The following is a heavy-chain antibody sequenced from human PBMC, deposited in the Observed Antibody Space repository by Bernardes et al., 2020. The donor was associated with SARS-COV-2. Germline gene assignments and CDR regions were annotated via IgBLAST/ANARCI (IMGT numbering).Heavy chain of an antibody. J-gene: IGHJ6*02. CDR1: GGSLSTVGW. V-gene: IGHV4-4*02. Sequence: SETLSLTCDVSGGSLSTVGWWSWVRQSPGKGLEWIGEIFPGGNTNYNPSLKSRVSILADRSENQFSLKLSSVTAADTAVYYCAANFAYSMGVWGQGTTVTVSS. CDR3: AANFAYSMGV. CDR2: IFPGGNT.